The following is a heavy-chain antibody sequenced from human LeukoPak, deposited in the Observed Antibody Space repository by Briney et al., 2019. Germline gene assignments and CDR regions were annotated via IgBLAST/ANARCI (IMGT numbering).Heavy chain of an antibody. CDR1: GFTVSSNH. J-gene: IGHJ3*02. V-gene: IGHV3-53*01. CDR2: IYSGGTT. CDR3: AGWPSSSWYKVAAFGI. D-gene: IGHD6-13*01. Sequence: GGSLRLSCEASGFTVSSNHMSWVRQAPGKGLEWVSAIYSGGTTYYADSVKGRFTISRDNSKNTLYLQMNSLRAEDTAVYYCAGWPSSSWYKVAAFGIWGQGTMVTVSS.